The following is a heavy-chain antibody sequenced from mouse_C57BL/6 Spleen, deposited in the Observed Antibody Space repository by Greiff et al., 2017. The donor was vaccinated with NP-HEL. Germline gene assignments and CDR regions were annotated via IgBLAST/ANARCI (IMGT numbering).Heavy chain of an antibody. CDR3: ARQGLYYYAMDY. D-gene: IGHD3-1*01. CDR2: IYPGDGDT. V-gene: IGHV1-82*01. J-gene: IGHJ4*01. CDR1: GYAFSSSW. Sequence: QVQLQQSGPELVKPGASVKISCKASGYAFSSSWMNWVKQRPGKGLEWIGRIYPGDGDTNYNGKFKGKATLTADKSSSTAYMQLSSLTSEGSAVYFCARQGLYYYAMDYWGQGTSVTVSS.